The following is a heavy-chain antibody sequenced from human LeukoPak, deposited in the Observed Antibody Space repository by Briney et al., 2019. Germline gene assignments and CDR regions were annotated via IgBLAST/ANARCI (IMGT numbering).Heavy chain of an antibody. J-gene: IGHJ4*02. V-gene: IGHV3-48*02. D-gene: IGHD3-10*01. CDR1: GFTFSNYN. Sequence: GGSLRLSCAASGFTFSNYNMNWVRQAPGKGLEWVSYISSSGATIYYADSVRGRFSISRDNAKNSLSLQMNSLRDEDTAVYYCARNCYGSGSYYLFDYWGQGTLVTVSS. CDR3: ARNCYGSGSYYLFDY. CDR2: ISSSGATI.